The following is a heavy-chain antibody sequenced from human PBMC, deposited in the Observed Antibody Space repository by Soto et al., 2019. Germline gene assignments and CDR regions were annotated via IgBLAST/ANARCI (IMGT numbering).Heavy chain of an antibody. D-gene: IGHD3-10*01. Sequence: QVQLVQSGAEVKKPGASVKVSCKASGYTFTSYAMHWVRQAPGQRLEWMGWINAGNGNTKYSQKFQGRVTITRDTSESTAYMELSSLRSEDTAVYYCAGGKRITMVRGVSVGAEYFQHWGQGTLVTVSS. CDR2: INAGNGNT. J-gene: IGHJ1*01. V-gene: IGHV1-3*01. CDR1: GYTFTSYA. CDR3: AGGKRITMVRGVSVGAEYFQH.